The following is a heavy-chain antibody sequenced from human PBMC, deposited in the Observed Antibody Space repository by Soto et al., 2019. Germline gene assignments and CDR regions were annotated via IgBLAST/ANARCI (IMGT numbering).Heavy chain of an antibody. V-gene: IGHV3-30*18. J-gene: IGHJ4*02. CDR3: AKLKMVRGVDFDY. CDR2: ISYDGSNK. Sequence: QVQLVESGGGVVQPGRSLRLSCAASGFTFSSYGMHWVRQAPGKGLEWVAVISYDGSNKYYADSVKGRFTISRDNSKNTLYRQMNSLRAEDTAVYYCAKLKMVRGVDFDYWGQGTLVTVSS. D-gene: IGHD3-10*01. CDR1: GFTFSSYG.